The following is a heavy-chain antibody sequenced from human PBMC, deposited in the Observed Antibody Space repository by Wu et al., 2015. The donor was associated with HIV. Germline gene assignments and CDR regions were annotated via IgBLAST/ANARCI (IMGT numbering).Heavy chain of an antibody. J-gene: IGHJ4*02. CDR2: INQSGST. Sequence: QVQLQQWGAGLLKPSETLSLTCAVYGGSFGDYYWSWIRQPPGKGLEWIGEINQSGSTNYNPSLKSRVSISIDTSKNQFSLKLNSVTAADTTVYYCARGPRHAYCSRDCYYDYWGQGSLVTVSS. D-gene: IGHD2-21*01. V-gene: IGHV4-34*01. CDR1: GGSFGDYY. CDR3: ARGPRHAYCSRDCYYDY.